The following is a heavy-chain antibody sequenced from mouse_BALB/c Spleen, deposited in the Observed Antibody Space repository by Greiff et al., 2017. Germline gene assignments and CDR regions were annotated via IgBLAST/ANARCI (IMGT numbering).Heavy chain of an antibody. V-gene: IGHV7-3*02. D-gene: IGHD1-1*01. Sequence: EVHLVESGGGLVQPGGSLRLSCATSGFTFTDYYMSWVRQPPGKALEWLGFIRNKANGYTTEYSASVKGRFTISRDNSQSILYLQMNTLRAEDSATYYCARDAPFNYYGSSGYFDVWGAGTTVTVSS. CDR3: ARDAPFNYYGSSGYFDV. J-gene: IGHJ1*01. CDR2: IRNKANGYTT. CDR1: GFTFTDYY.